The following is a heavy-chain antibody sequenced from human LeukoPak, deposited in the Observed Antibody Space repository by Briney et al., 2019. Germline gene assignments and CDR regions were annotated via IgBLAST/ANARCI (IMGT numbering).Heavy chain of an antibody. CDR2: ISGSGGST. CDR1: GFTFSSYA. V-gene: IGHV3-23*01. D-gene: IGHD4-17*01. J-gene: IGHJ4*02. CDR3: AKSYGDYTLFDY. Sequence: GGSLRLSCAASGFTFSSYAMRWVRQAPGKGLEWVSVISGSGGSTYYADSVKGRFSISRDNSKNTLYLQMNSLRAEDTAVYYCAKSYGDYTLFDYWGQGTLVAVSS.